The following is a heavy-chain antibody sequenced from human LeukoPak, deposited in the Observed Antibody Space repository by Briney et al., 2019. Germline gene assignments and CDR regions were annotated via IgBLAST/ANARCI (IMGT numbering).Heavy chain of an antibody. Sequence: QPGGSLRLSCAASEFPFSSHWMYWVRQAPGKGVVWVARLSGDGSTTRHADSVKGRFTISRDNAKSTLYLQMDSLRVEDTALYYCARGIASSRSVAIDLWGRGTLVVVSS. CDR2: LSGDGSTT. CDR1: EFPFSSHW. V-gene: IGHV3-74*01. J-gene: IGHJ4*02. D-gene: IGHD6-13*01. CDR3: ARGIASSRSVAIDL.